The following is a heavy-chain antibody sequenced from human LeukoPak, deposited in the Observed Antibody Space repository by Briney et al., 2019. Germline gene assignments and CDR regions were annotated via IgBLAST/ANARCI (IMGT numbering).Heavy chain of an antibody. CDR1: GFTFNIYN. CDR2: ILPGGKES. V-gene: IGHV3-7*01. CDR3: MSAHGY. Sequence: GGSLRLSCAASGFTFNIYNMNWVRQAPGKGLEWVATILPGGKESYRVESVKGRFTVSRDNAKNSLFLQMNSLRADDTAVYYCMSAHGYWGQGTLVTVSS. J-gene: IGHJ4*02.